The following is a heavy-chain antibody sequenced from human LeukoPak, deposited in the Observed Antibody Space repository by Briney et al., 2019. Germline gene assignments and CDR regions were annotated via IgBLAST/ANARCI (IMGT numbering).Heavy chain of an antibody. CDR1: GYTFTGYY. V-gene: IGHV1-2*02. D-gene: IGHD5-24*01. CDR2: INPNSGGT. Sequence: ASVKVSCKASGYTFTGYYMHWVRQAPGQGLEWMGWINPNSGGTNYAQKFQGRVTMTRDTSISTAYMELSRLRSDDTAVYYCARVPRTGWLQLPSFDYWGQGTLVTVSS. J-gene: IGHJ4*02. CDR3: ARVPRTGWLQLPSFDY.